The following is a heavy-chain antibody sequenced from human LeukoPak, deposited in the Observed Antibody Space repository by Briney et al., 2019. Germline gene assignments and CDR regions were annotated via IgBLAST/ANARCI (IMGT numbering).Heavy chain of an antibody. CDR1: GGTFSSYA. CDR2: MSPNSGDT. Sequence: ASVKVSCKASGGTFSSYAISWVRQAPGQGLEWMGWMSPNSGDTGYAQKFQGRVTMTRDTSISTAFMELTSLRSEDTAVYYCARGPPNWGFDFWGQGALVTVSS. J-gene: IGHJ4*02. D-gene: IGHD7-27*01. V-gene: IGHV1-8*02. CDR3: ARGPPNWGFDF.